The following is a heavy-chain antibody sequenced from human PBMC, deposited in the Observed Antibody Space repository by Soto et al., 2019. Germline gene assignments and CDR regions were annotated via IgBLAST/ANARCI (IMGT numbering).Heavy chain of an antibody. J-gene: IGHJ4*02. CDR2: ISYDGSNK. CDR3: AKDHYDSSVYYYLYS. CDR1: GFTFSSYG. Sequence: QVQLVESGGGVVQPGRSLRLSCAASGFTFSSYGMHWVRQAPGKGLEWVAVISYDGSNKYYADSVKGRFTISRDNSKKTLYLQMNSMRAEDTAVYDCAKDHYDSSVYYYLYSWGQGTLVTV. D-gene: IGHD3-22*01. V-gene: IGHV3-30*18.